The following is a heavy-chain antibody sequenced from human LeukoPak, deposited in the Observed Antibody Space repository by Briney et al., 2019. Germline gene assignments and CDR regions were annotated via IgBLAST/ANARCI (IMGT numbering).Heavy chain of an antibody. Sequence: GGSLRLSCAASGFTFSNAWMSWVRQAPGKGLEWVGRIKSKTDGGTTDYAAPVKGRFTISRDDSKNTLYLQMNSLRTEDTAVYYCTTGVYYGSYHRGDAFDIWGQGTMVTVSS. V-gene: IGHV3-15*01. CDR2: IKSKTDGGTT. CDR3: TTGVYYGSYHRGDAFDI. J-gene: IGHJ3*02. CDR1: GFTFSNAW. D-gene: IGHD1-26*01.